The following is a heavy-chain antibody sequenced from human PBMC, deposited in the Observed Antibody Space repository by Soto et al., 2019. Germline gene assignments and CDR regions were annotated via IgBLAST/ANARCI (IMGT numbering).Heavy chain of an antibody. CDR3: AKEHTLYNRGWFLDY. D-gene: IGHD6-19*01. CDR2: ISYDGSLK. V-gene: IGHV3-30*18. J-gene: IGHJ4*02. CDR1: GFTFSSYG. Sequence: QVQLVESGGGVVQPGRSLRLSCAASGFTFSSYGIQWVRQAPGKGLEWVAVISYDGSLKYYADSVKGRFTISRDNSKNTLYLQMNSLRVEDTAVYYSAKEHTLYNRGWFLDYWGQGTLVTVSS.